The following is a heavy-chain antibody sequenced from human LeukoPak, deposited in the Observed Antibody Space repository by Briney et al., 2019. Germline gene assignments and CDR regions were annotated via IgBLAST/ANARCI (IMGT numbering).Heavy chain of an antibody. CDR3: ARAPHSGYYDFWIASPSYYYHYMDV. CDR2: ISSSSSYI. CDR1: GFTFSSYS. V-gene: IGHV3-21*01. D-gene: IGHD3-3*01. Sequence: PGGSLRLSCAASGFTFSSYSMNWVRQAPGKGLEWVSSISSSSSYIYYADSVKGRFTISRDNAKNSLYLQMNSLRAEDTAVYYCARAPHSGYYDFWIASPSYYYHYMDVWGKGTTVTVSS. J-gene: IGHJ6*03.